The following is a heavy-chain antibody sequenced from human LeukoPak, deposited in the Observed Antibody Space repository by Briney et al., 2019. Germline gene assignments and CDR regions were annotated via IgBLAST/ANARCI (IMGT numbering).Heavy chain of an antibody. D-gene: IGHD1-20*01. V-gene: IGHV4-59*08. Sequence: SETLSLTCTVSGGSISSYYWSWIRQPPGKGLEWIGYIYYGGSTNYNPSLKSRVTISVDTSKNQFSLKLSSVTAADTAVYYCARAPGTTYNWKERYYGMDVWGQGTTVTVSS. CDR2: IYYGGST. CDR3: ARAPGTTYNWKERYYGMDV. CDR1: GGSISSYY. J-gene: IGHJ6*02.